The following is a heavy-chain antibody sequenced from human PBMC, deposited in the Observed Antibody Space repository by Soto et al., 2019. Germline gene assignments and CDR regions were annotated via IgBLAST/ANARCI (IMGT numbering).Heavy chain of an antibody. J-gene: IGHJ3*02. CDR3: ARVCGGAFVI. CDR2: IYYSGIT. Sequence: SETLSLTCTVSWGSSSSGGYCWSFIPQPPGKTPECLVYIYYSGITYYIPPLNSRVTISVDTSTSHFSLKRISVTAADTAVYYCARVCGGAFVIWGQVTMVTVSS. CDR1: WGSSSSGGYC. V-gene: IGHV4-30-4*01.